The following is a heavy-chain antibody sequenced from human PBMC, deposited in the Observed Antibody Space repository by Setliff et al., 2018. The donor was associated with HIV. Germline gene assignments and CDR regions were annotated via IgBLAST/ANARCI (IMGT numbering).Heavy chain of an antibody. J-gene: IGHJ6*03. CDR1: GFTFSSHA. V-gene: IGHV3-21*01. Sequence: GGSLRLSCAASGFTFSSHAMSWVRQAPGKGLEWVSSISTSSNYIYYADSVKGRFTISRDNAKNSLYLQMNSLRAEDTAVYYCAGDQRDESIIYYYYYYMDVWGKGTTVTVSS. CDR2: ISTSSNYI. D-gene: IGHD1-20*01. CDR3: AGDQRDESIIYYYYYYMDV.